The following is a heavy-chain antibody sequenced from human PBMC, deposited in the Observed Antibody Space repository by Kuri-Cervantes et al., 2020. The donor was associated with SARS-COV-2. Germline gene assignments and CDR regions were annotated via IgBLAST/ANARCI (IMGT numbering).Heavy chain of an antibody. CDR3: ARDGGPQWLVHPLDY. V-gene: IGHV3-23*01. J-gene: IGHJ4*02. D-gene: IGHD6-19*01. Sequence: GGSLRLSCAASGFTFSSYAMHWVRQAPGKGLEWVSAISGSGGSTYYADPVKGRFTISRDNSKNTLYLQMNSLRAEDTAVYYCARDGGPQWLVHPLDYWGQGTLVTVSS. CDR1: GFTFSSYA. CDR2: ISGSGGST.